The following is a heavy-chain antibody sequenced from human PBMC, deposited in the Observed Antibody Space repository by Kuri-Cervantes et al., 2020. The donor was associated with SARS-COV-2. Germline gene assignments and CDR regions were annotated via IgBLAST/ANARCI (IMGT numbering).Heavy chain of an antibody. Sequence: SQTLSLTCAAYGGSFSGYYWSWIRQPPGKGLEWIGEINHSGSTNYNPSLKSRVTISVDTSKNQFSLKLSSVTAADTAVYYCARHSSSGHYYFDYWGQGTLVTVSS. CDR1: GGSFSGYY. D-gene: IGHD6-19*01. J-gene: IGHJ4*02. V-gene: IGHV4-34*01. CDR3: ARHSSSGHYYFDY. CDR2: INHSGST.